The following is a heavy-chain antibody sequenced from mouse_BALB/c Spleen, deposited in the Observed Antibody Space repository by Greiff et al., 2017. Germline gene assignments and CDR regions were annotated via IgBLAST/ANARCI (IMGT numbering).Heavy chain of an antibody. CDR3: ARGEDYFDY. J-gene: IGHJ2*01. V-gene: IGHV5-6-3*01. CDR2: INSNGGST. CDR1: GFTFSSYG. Sequence: EVMLVESGGGLVQPGGSLKLSCAASGFTFSSYGMSWVRQTPDKRLELVATINSNGGSTYYPDSVKGRFTISRDNAKNTLYLQMSSLKSEDTAMYYCARGEDYFDYWGQGTTLTVSS.